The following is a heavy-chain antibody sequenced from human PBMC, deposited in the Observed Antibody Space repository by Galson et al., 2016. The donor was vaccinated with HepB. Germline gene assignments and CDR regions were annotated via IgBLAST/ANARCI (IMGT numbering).Heavy chain of an antibody. V-gene: IGHV3-53*01. J-gene: IGHJ3*02. CDR3: ARDYPGSSGNVGTFAI. D-gene: IGHD6-19*01. CDR2: IYSGGGT. CDR1: GFTVSHYY. Sequence: SLRLSCAASGFTVSHYYMSWVRQAPGKGLEWVAVIYSGGGTFYADSVKGRFTISRDNSRNTLYVQMNNLRAEDTAVFYCARDYPGSSGNVGTFAIWGQGTMVAGSP.